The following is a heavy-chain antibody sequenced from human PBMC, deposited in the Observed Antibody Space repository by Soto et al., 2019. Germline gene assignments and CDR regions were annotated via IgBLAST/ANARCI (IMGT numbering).Heavy chain of an antibody. D-gene: IGHD3-10*01. J-gene: IGHJ4*02. CDR3: ARDDYGFYPY. CDR1: GYAITAYY. Sequence: SVKVSCKASGYAITAYYIHWVRQAPGQGLEWMGWIDSSSVGTIYEQQFQDRDTMTRDTSISAVYMHLSGLRSDDLALYYCARDDYGFYPYGGQGPLVTV. CDR2: IDSSSVGT. V-gene: IGHV1-2*02.